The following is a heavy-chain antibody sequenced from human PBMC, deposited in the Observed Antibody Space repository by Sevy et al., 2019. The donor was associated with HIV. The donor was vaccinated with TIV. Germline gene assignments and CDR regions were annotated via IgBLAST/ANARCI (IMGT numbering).Heavy chain of an antibody. V-gene: IGHV3-23*01. J-gene: IGHJ6*03. CDR3: AKGGGGHYDPDEIGYYFYYYNMDV. D-gene: IGHD3-22*01. Sequence: GGSLRLSCAVSGFSFDSYGMTWVRQAPGKGLEWVSGISGSGTRTYYADSVKGRFSISRDNSKNRLYLQMNSLRSEDTAIYYCAKGGGGHYDPDEIGYYFYYYNMDVWGKGTTITVSS. CDR2: ISGSGTRT. CDR1: GFSFDSYG.